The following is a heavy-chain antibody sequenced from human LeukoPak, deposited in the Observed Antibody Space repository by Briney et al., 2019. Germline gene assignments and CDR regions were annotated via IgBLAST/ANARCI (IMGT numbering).Heavy chain of an antibody. J-gene: IGHJ4*02. V-gene: IGHV4-39*07. Sequence: PSETLSLTCAVYGGSFSNYYWGWIRQPPGKGLEWIGSMYSSGSTYYNPSLKSRVTISVDTSKNQFSLKLSSVTAADTAVYYCARSGSGYLRYYFDYWGQGTLVTVSS. D-gene: IGHD5-12*01. CDR3: ARSGSGYLRYYFDY. CDR1: GGSFSNYY. CDR2: MYSSGST.